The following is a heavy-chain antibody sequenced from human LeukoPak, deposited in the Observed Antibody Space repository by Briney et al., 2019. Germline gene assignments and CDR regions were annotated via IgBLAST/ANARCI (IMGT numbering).Heavy chain of an antibody. Sequence: ASVKVSCKASGYIFTSYGISWVRQAPGQGLEWMGWISAYNGNTNYARKHQGRVTMTTDTSTSTAYMELRSLRSDDTAVYFCARGSSSGWYGGVDNWGQGTLVTVSS. D-gene: IGHD6-19*01. J-gene: IGHJ4*02. CDR3: ARGSSSGWYGGVDN. CDR2: ISAYNGNT. V-gene: IGHV1-18*01. CDR1: GYIFTSYG.